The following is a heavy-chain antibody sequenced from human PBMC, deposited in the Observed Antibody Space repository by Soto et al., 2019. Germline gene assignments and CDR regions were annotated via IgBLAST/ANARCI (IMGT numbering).Heavy chain of an antibody. CDR1: GFTFRSYG. CDR3: ARVKQTYYDFWSGYYSWYYYYGMDV. D-gene: IGHD3-3*01. J-gene: IGHJ6*02. CDR2: ITGSGDGT. V-gene: IGHV3-23*01. Sequence: DEQLLESGGGLVQPGGSLRLSCTASGFTFRSYGMSWVRQAPGKGLEWVSGITGSGDGTYYADSVKGRFTISRDNSKNSLYLQMNSLRAEDTAVYYCARVKQTYYDFWSGYYSWYYYYGMDVWGQGTTVTVSS.